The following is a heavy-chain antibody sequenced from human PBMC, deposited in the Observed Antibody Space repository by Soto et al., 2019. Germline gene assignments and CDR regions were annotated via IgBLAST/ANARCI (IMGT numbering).Heavy chain of an antibody. CDR2: IKCDGSRI. CDR1: GFTFSNYW. D-gene: IGHD2-8*01. V-gene: IGHV3-74*01. J-gene: IGHJ6*01. CDR3: ARGLTVYYGNDV. Sequence: EVQLVESGGGLVQPGGSLRLSCAASGFTFSNYWIHWVRQAPGKGLVWVSRIKCDGSRIDYADSVKGRFIISRDNAKNTVYVQMNSLGDEDAAVYYCARGLTVYYGNDVWGQGTTVTVSS.